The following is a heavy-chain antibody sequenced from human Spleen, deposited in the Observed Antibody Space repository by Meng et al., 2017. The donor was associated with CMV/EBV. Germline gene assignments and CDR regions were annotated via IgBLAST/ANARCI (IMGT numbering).Heavy chain of an antibody. D-gene: IGHD5-24*01. Sequence: GEALKISWAASGFTFSSYWMGWVRQAPGKGLDWVSIISGSGDITHYADSVKGRFTISRDNSKNTLYLQMGSLRAEDTAVYYCAKVLRDGYNYYDFDSWGQGTLVTVSS. CDR2: ISGSGDIT. CDR1: GFTFSSYW. V-gene: IGHV3-23*01. J-gene: IGHJ4*02. CDR3: AKVLRDGYNYYDFDS.